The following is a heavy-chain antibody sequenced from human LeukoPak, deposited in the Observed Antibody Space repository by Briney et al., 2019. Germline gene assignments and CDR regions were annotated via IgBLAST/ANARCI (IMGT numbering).Heavy chain of an antibody. CDR1: GFTFRSYW. J-gene: IGHJ6*02. V-gene: IGHV3-74*01. Sequence: PGGSLRLSSAASGFTFRSYWMHWVRQAPGKGLVWVSVINNDGSGTNYADSVKCRSTISRDNAKNTLYLQMTSLGAEDTAVYYCVRGGFGHAMDVWGQGTTVTVSS. D-gene: IGHD3-10*01. CDR2: INNDGSGT. CDR3: VRGGFGHAMDV.